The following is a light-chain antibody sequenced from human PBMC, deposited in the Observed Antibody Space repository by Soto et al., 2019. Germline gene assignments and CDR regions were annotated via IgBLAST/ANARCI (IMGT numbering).Light chain of an antibody. CDR3: QQRNEWPLT. CDR1: QSVRRT. CDR2: DAS. Sequence: EIVLTQSPATLSLSPGERATLSCRASQSVRRTLAWYQQKPGQAPRLLISDASNRATGIPARFSGSGSGTDFTLTISSLESEDFAIYYCQQRNEWPLTFGQGTRLEIK. J-gene: IGKJ5*01. V-gene: IGKV3-11*01.